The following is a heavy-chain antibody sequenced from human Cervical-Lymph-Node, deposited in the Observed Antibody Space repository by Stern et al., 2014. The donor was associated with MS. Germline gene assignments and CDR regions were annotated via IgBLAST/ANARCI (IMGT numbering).Heavy chain of an antibody. D-gene: IGHD5-12*01. Sequence: EVQLVQSGGGLVQPGGSLRLSCAASGFTFSDRHRDWVRQAAGKGLEWVGRIKNKGTSYITEYAASVKGRFAISRDDSKNSVYLQMNSLKAEDTAVYYCAKDSGYGHYFDYWGQGTLVTVSS. CDR3: AKDSGYGHYFDY. J-gene: IGHJ4*02. CDR2: IKNKGTSYIT. CDR1: GFTFSDRH. V-gene: IGHV3-72*01.